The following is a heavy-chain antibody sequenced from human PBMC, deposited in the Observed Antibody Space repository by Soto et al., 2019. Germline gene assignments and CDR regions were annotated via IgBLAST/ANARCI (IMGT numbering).Heavy chain of an antibody. CDR3: AREWAGFWSGPGAFDI. Sequence: QVQLVQSGAEVKKPGSSVKVSCKASGYTFTSYGISWVRQAPGQGLEWMGWISAYNGNTNYAQKLQGRVTMTTDTSTSTAYMELRSLRSDDTAVYYCAREWAGFWSGPGAFDIWGQGTMVTVSS. J-gene: IGHJ3*02. D-gene: IGHD3-3*01. CDR1: GYTFTSYG. CDR2: ISAYNGNT. V-gene: IGHV1-18*04.